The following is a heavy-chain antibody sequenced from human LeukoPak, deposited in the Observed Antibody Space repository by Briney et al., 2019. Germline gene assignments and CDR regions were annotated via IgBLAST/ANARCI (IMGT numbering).Heavy chain of an antibody. CDR1: GGSISSYF. J-gene: IGHJ3*02. CDR3: ARTGYGGNGNAFDI. CDR2: IYTSGST. V-gene: IGHV4-4*09. Sequence: SETLSLTCTVSGGSISSYFWGWIRQPPGKGLEWIGYIYTSGSTSYNPSLKSRVTISVDTSKNQFSLKLSSVTAADTAVYYCARTGYGGNGNAFDIWGQGTMVTVSS. D-gene: IGHD4-23*01.